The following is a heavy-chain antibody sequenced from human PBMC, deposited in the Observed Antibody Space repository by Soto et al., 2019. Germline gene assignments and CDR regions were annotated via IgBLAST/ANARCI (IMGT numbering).Heavy chain of an antibody. CDR1: GFTFSSYA. CDR2: ISSNGGST. D-gene: IGHD1-7*01. Sequence: GSLRLSCSASGFTFSSYAMHWVRQAPGKGLEYVSAISSNGGSTYYADSVKGRFTISRDNSKNTLYLQMSSLRAEDTAVYYCVKPLIPATTSNWFDPWGQGTLVTVTS. CDR3: VKPLIPATTSNWFDP. V-gene: IGHV3-64D*08. J-gene: IGHJ5*02.